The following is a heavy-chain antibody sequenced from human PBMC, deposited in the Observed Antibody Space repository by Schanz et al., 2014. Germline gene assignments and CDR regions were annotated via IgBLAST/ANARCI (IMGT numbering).Heavy chain of an antibody. Sequence: QLVESGGGLVKPGGSLRLSCAASGFTFSSYGMHWVRQAPGKGLEWVAIIWYDGSNKYYADSVKGRFTISRDNSKNTLFLQMSSLRAEDTAVYYCARDGDFDYWGQGTLVTVSS. CDR2: IWYDGSNK. V-gene: IGHV3-33*01. J-gene: IGHJ4*02. CDR1: GFTFSSYG. CDR3: ARDGDFDY.